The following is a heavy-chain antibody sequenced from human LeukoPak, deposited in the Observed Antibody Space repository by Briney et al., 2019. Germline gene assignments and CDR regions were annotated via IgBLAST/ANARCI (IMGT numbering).Heavy chain of an antibody. V-gene: IGHV3-11*04. D-gene: IGHD6-6*01. CDR2: ISSGGSIT. CDR3: ARDAAPRYSSSPSNFDY. CDR1: GFTFSDYY. Sequence: KTGGSLRLSCAASGFTFSDYYMTWIRQAPGKGLEWLSYISSGGSITPYADSVKGRFTISRDNAKNSLYLQMNSLRAEDTAVYYCARDAAPRYSSSPSNFDYWGQGTLVTVSS. J-gene: IGHJ4*02.